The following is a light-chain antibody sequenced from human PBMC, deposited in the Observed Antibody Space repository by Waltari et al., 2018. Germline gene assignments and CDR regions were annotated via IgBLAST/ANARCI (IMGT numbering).Light chain of an antibody. Sequence: QSVLTQPSSVSGAPGQRVTISCTGTSSNIGAALDVHWYQQLPGSAPKLLIFGNTNRPAGVPDRFSGSKSGTSASLAITGLQAEDEADYYCQSYDRTLRVRVFGGGTKLTVL. V-gene: IGLV1-40*01. CDR3: QSYDRTLRVRV. CDR1: SSNIGAALD. J-gene: IGLJ3*02. CDR2: GNT.